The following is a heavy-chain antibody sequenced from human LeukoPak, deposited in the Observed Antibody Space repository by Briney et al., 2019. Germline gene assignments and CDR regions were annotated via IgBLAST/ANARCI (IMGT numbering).Heavy chain of an antibody. Sequence: KPSETLSLTCTVSGGSISSYYWSWIRQPPGKGLEWIGYIYYSGSTYYNPSLKSRVTISVDTSKNQFSLKLSSVTAADTAVYYCARARRDYYDSSGYRITPYYFDYWGQGTLVTVSS. CDR3: ARARRDYYDSSGYRITPYYFDY. J-gene: IGHJ4*02. V-gene: IGHV4-59*12. CDR1: GGSISSYY. CDR2: IYYSGST. D-gene: IGHD3-22*01.